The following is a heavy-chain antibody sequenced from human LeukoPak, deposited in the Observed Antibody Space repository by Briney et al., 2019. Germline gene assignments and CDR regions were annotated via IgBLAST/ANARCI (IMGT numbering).Heavy chain of an antibody. CDR2: IYYSGST. CDR3: VGLCSSTSCYRFDY. CDR1: GGSISSYY. Sequence: SETLSLTCTVSGGSISSYYWSWIRQPPGKGLEWIGYIYYSGSTNYNPSLKSRVTISVDTSKNQFSLKLSSVTAADTAVYYCVGLCSSTSCYRFDYWGQGTLVTVSS. V-gene: IGHV4-59*12. J-gene: IGHJ4*02. D-gene: IGHD2-2*01.